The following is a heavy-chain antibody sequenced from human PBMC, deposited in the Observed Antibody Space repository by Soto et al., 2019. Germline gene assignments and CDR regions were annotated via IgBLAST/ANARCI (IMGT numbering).Heavy chain of an antibody. V-gene: IGHV3-30*03. J-gene: IGHJ3*02. Sequence: LRRTCASSGVNFSSYGMPFSSYAISWVRQAPVKGLEWVAVISYDGSNKYYADSVKGRFTISRDNSKNTLYLQMNSLRAEDTAVYYCARSTYDSSGYYHNPVDAFDIWGQGKMVTVS. CDR3: ARSTYDSSGYYHNPVDAFDI. CDR2: ISYDGSNK. CDR1: GVNFSSYG. D-gene: IGHD3-22*01.